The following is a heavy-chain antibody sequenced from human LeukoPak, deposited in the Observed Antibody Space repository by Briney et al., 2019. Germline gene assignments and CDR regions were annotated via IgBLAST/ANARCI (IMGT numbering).Heavy chain of an antibody. V-gene: IGHV1-3*01. CDR1: GYTFTSYA. Sequence: ASVKVSCKASGYTFTSYAMHWVRQAPGQRLEWMGWINAGNGNTKYSQKFQGRVTITRDTSASTAYMELSSLTSDDTAVYYCARVGAYCTSTSCLDYWGQGTLVTVSS. CDR3: ARVGAYCTSTSCLDY. CDR2: INAGNGNT. D-gene: IGHD2-2*01. J-gene: IGHJ4*02.